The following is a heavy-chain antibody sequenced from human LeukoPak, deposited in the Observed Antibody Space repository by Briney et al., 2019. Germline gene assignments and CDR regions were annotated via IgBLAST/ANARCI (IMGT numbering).Heavy chain of an antibody. Sequence: GGSLRLSCAASGFTFSDYYMSWIRQAPGKGLEWVSYISSSSSYTNYADSVKGRFTISRDNAKNSLYLQMNSLRAEDTAVYYCARPLWFGESDDGAFDIWGQETMVTVSS. J-gene: IGHJ3*02. CDR2: ISSSSSYT. CDR3: ARPLWFGESDDGAFDI. CDR1: GFTFSDYY. D-gene: IGHD3-10*01. V-gene: IGHV3-11*03.